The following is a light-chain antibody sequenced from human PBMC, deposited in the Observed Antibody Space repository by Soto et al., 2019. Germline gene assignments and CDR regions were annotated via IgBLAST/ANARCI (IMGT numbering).Light chain of an antibody. CDR3: SSYTSSSTLEV. J-gene: IGLJ1*01. CDR1: SSDVGGYNY. CDR2: DVS. Sequence: QSALTQPASVSGSPGQSITISCTGTSSDVGGYNYVSWYQQHPGKAPKLMIYDVSNRPSGVSNRFSGSKSGNTASLTISGLQAEDEADYYCSSYTSSSTLEVFRPGPHVTVL. V-gene: IGLV2-14*01.